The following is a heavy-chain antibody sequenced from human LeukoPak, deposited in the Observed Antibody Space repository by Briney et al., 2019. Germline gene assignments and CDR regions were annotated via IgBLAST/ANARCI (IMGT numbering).Heavy chain of an antibody. CDR2: ISPDGSDT. CDR3: ARLTSSWSFDY. Sequence: KTGESLKISCKGSGYSFTNYWIGLVRQMPGKGLEWMGIISPDGSDTRYSPSFQGQVTISADKSITTAYLQWSSLKASDTAMYYCARLTSSWSFDYWGQGTLVTVSS. J-gene: IGHJ4*02. V-gene: IGHV5-51*01. CDR1: GYSFTNYW. D-gene: IGHD6-13*01.